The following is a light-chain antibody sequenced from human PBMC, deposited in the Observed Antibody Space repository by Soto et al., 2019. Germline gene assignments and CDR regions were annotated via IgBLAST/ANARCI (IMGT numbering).Light chain of an antibody. CDR1: QDIKNY. CDR3: QHYDHLPPLS. V-gene: IGKV1-33*01. Sequence: DIPMTQSPSSLSASVGDRVTITCQASQDIKNYLNWYQKKPGKAPNLLIYDASNLKTGVPSRFSGSGSVTHFTSTISSLQPVDIATYYCQHYDHLPPLSFGGGTKVEIK. J-gene: IGKJ4*01. CDR2: DAS.